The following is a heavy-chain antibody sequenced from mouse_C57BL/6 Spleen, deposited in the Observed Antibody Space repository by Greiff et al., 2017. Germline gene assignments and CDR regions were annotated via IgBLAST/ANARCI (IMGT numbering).Heavy chain of an antibody. CDR2: IDPSDSYT. D-gene: IGHD2-3*01. Sequence: VQLQQPGAELVRPGTSVKLSCKASGYTFTSYWMHWVKQRPGQGLEWIGVIDPSDSYTNYNQKFKGKATLTVDTSSSTAYMQLSSLTSEDSAVYYCARPVYDGFYAMDYWGQGTSVTVSS. CDR1: GYTFTSYW. V-gene: IGHV1-59*01. CDR3: ARPVYDGFYAMDY. J-gene: IGHJ4*01.